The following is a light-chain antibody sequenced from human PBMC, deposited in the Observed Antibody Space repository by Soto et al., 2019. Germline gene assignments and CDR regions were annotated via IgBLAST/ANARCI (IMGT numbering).Light chain of an antibody. V-gene: IGLV2-18*01. CDR3: AAWDDSLSVHYV. CDR2: EVS. J-gene: IGLJ1*01. CDR1: SSDVGSYNR. Sequence: QSALTQPPSVSGSPGQSVTISCTGTSSDVGSYNRVSWYQQPPGTAPKLMIYEVSNRPSGVPDRFSGSKSGNTASLTISGLQAEDEADYYCAAWDDSLSVHYVFGTGTKVTVL.